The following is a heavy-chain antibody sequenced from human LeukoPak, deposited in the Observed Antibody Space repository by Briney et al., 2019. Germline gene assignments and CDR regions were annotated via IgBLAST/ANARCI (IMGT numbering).Heavy chain of an antibody. Sequence: PGESLKISCKGSGYIFTNYFISWVRQMPGKGLEWMGRIDPSDSYTTYSPSFQGHVTISVDKSIATAYLHWNSLKASDTAMYYCARRRTGTVNHHYYYGMDVWGRGTTVTVS. CDR1: GYIFTNYF. CDR3: ARRRTGTVNHHYYYGMDV. CDR2: IDPSDSYT. J-gene: IGHJ6*02. V-gene: IGHV5-10-1*01. D-gene: IGHD1-1*01.